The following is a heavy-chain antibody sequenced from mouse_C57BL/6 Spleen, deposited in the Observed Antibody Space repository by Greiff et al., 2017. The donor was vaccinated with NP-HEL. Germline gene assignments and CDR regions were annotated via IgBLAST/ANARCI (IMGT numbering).Heavy chain of an antibody. D-gene: IGHD2-2*01. V-gene: IGHV1-18*01. J-gene: IGHJ4*01. CDR1: GSTFTDYN. Sequence: EVQLQQSGPELVKPGASVKIPCKASGSTFTDYNMDWVKQSHGKSLEWIGDLTPNNGGTIYNQKFKGKATLTVDKSSSTADMELRSLTSEDTAVYYCARSWMVTTGAMDYWGQGTSVTVSS. CDR2: LTPNNGGT. CDR3: ARSWMVTTGAMDY.